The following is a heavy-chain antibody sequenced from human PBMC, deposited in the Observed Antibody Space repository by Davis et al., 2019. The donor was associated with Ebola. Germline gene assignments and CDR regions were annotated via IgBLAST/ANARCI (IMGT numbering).Heavy chain of an antibody. J-gene: IGHJ6*02. D-gene: IGHD4-23*01. CDR1: GGSISSSSYY. Sequence: PSETLSLTCTVSGGSISSSSYYWGWIRQPPGKGLEWIGSIYYSGSTYYNPSLKSRVTISVDTSKNQFSLKLSSVTAADTAVYYCARRNSIYYYGMDVWGQGTTVTVSS. CDR2: IYYSGST. CDR3: ARRNSIYYYGMDV. V-gene: IGHV4-39*01.